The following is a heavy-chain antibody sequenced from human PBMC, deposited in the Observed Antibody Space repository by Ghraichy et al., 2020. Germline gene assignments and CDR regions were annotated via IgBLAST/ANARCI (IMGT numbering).Heavy chain of an antibody. CDR1: GGSISSYY. CDR2: IYDSGST. Sequence: SETLSLTCTVSGGSISSYYWTWIRLPPGKGLEWIGYIYDSGSTNYNPSLKSRVTISVDTSKKQFSLKLTSLTAADTAVYFCARSRRVTTETWIDYWGQGRLVTVSS. V-gene: IGHV4-59*01. J-gene: IGHJ4*02. CDR3: ARSRRVTTETWIDY. D-gene: IGHD4-17*01.